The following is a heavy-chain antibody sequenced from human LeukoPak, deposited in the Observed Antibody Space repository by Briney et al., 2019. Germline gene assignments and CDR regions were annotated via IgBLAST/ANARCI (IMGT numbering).Heavy chain of an antibody. V-gene: IGHV6-1*01. Sequence: SQTLSLTCAISGDSVSSNRAAWNWFRQSPSRGLEWLGRTYYTSKWYNDYAVSVKSRITVNPDTSKNQFSLHLNSMTPEDTAVYYCARQGFRRFDPWGQGTLVTVSS. CDR2: TYYTSKWYN. CDR3: ARQGFRRFDP. CDR1: GDSVSSNRAA. J-gene: IGHJ5*02. D-gene: IGHD3-3*01.